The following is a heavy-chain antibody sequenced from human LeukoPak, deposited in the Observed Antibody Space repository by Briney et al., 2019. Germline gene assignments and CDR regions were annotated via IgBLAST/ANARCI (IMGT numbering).Heavy chain of an antibody. V-gene: IGHV4-59*01. CDR1: GGSISSYY. CDR3: ARDFPFAATGTAGNY. CDR2: IYYSGST. Sequence: PSETLSLTCTVSGGSISSYYWSWIRQPPGKGLEWIGYIYYSGSTNYNPSLKSRVTISVDTSKNQFSLKLSSVTAADTAVYYCARDFPFAATGTAGNYWGQGTLVTVSS. D-gene: IGHD1-14*01. J-gene: IGHJ4*02.